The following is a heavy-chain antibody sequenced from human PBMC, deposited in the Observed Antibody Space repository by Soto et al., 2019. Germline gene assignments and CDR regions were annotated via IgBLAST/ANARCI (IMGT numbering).Heavy chain of an antibody. Sequence: GEALKISCKGSGYSFTSYWIGWVRQMPGKGLEWMGIIYPGDSDTRYSPSFQGQVTISADKSISTAYLQWSSLKASDTAMYYCARWGGSGSYYYYGMDVWGQGTTVTVSS. D-gene: IGHD3-10*01. CDR1: GYSFTSYW. V-gene: IGHV5-51*01. CDR2: IYPGDSDT. CDR3: ARWGGSGSYYYYGMDV. J-gene: IGHJ6*02.